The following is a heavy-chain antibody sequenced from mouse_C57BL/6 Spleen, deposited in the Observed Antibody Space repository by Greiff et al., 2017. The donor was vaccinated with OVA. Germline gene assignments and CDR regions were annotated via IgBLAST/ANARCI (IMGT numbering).Heavy chain of an antibody. CDR1: GFTFSSYT. J-gene: IGHJ3*01. V-gene: IGHV5-9*01. D-gene: IGHD4-1*01. Sequence: DVQLVESGGGLVKPGGSLKLSCAASGFTFSSYTMSWVRQTPEKRLEWVATISGGGGNTYYPDSVKGRFTISRDNAKNTLYLQMSSLRSEDTALYYCARKANWDDWFAYWGQGTLVTVSA. CDR2: ISGGGGNT. CDR3: ARKANWDDWFAY.